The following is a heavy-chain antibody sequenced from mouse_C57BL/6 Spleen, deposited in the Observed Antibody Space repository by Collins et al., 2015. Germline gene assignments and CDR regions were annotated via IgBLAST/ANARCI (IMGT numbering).Heavy chain of an antibody. V-gene: IGHV1-26*01. Sequence: EVQLQQSGPELVKPGASVKISCKASGYTFTDYYMNWVKQSHGKSLKWIGDINPNNGGTSYNQKFKGKATLTVDKSSSTAYMELRSLTSEDSAVYYCARSGYYGSSPWFAYWGQGTLVTVSA. CDR2: INPNNGGT. CDR1: GYTFTDYY. D-gene: IGHD1-1*01. J-gene: IGHJ3*01. CDR3: ARSGYYGSSPWFAY.